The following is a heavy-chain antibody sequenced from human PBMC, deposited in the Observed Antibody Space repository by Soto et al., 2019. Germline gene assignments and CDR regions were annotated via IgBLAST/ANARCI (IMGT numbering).Heavy chain of an antibody. CDR2: IYYSGST. CDR3: AREAAVDWYFDL. D-gene: IGHD6-25*01. J-gene: IGHJ2*01. Sequence: QVQLQESGPGLVKPSETLSLTCTVSGGSISSYYWSWIRQPPGKGLEWIGYIYYSGSTNYNPSLNSRVTISVDTSKNQFSLKLSSVTAADTAVYYCAREAAVDWYFDLWGRGTLVTVSS. CDR1: GGSISSYY. V-gene: IGHV4-59*01.